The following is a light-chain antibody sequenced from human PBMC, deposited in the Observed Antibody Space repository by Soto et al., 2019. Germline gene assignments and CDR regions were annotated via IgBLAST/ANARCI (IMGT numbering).Light chain of an antibody. V-gene: IGKV3-20*01. CDR1: QSVSSSF. J-gene: IGKJ1*01. CDR3: HQYGSSPAT. CDR2: GPS. Sequence: EIVLTQSPGTLSLSPGERATLSCRASQSVSSSFLAWYQQKPGQAPRLLIYGPSSRATGIPDRFSGSGSGTDFTLTISRLEPEDFAVYYCHQYGSSPATFGQGTKVDI.